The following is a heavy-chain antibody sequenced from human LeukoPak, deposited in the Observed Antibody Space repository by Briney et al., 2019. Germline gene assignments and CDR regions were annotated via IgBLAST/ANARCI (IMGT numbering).Heavy chain of an antibody. CDR1: GGSFSGYY. D-gene: IGHD5-12*01. Sequence: SETLSLTCAVYGGSFSGYYWSWIRQPPGKGLEWIGEINHSGSTNYNPSLKSRVTISVDTSKNQFSLKLSSVTAADTAVYYCARAPTTIFDYWGQGTLVTVSS. V-gene: IGHV4-34*01. CDR3: ARAPTTIFDY. J-gene: IGHJ4*02. CDR2: INHSGST.